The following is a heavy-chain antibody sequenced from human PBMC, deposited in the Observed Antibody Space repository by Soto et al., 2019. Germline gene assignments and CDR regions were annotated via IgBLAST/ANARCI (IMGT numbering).Heavy chain of an antibody. V-gene: IGHV1-18*01. CDR2: ISAYNGNT. Sequence: ASVKVSCKAAGYTFTSYGISWVRQAPGQGLEWMGWISAYNGNTNYAQKLQGRVTMTTDTSTSTAYMELRSLRSDDTAVYYCARDRYCSSTSCPRTIAARPGLRAFDIWGQGTMVTVSS. CDR3: ARDRYCSSTSCPRTIAARPGLRAFDI. CDR1: GYTFTSYG. J-gene: IGHJ3*02. D-gene: IGHD2-2*01.